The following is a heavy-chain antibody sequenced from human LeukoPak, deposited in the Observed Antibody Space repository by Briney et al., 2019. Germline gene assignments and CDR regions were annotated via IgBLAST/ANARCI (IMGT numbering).Heavy chain of an antibody. CDR3: AREGYSSSWSLGYCYYMDV. CDR1: GFTFSSYW. J-gene: IGHJ6*03. CDR2: IKQDGSEK. D-gene: IGHD6-13*01. Sequence: GGSLRLSCAASGFTFSSYWMSWVRQGPGKGLEWVANIKQDGSEKYYVDSVKGRFTISSDNAKNSLYLQMNSLRAEDTAVYYCAREGYSSSWSLGYCYYMDVWGKGTTVTVSS. V-gene: IGHV3-7*01.